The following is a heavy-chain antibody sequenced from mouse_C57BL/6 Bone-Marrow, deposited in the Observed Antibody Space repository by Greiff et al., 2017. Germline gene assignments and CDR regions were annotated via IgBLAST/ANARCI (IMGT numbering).Heavy chain of an antibody. Sequence: EVQGVESVAELVRPGASVKLSCTASGFNIKNTYMHWVKQRPEQGLEWIGRIDPANGNTKYAPKFQGKATITADTSSNTAYLQLSSLTSEDTAIYYCARREWLPSYWYFDVWGTGTTVTVSS. D-gene: IGHD2-2*01. CDR2: IDPANGNT. V-gene: IGHV14-3*01. CDR3: ARREWLPSYWYFDV. CDR1: GFNIKNTY. J-gene: IGHJ1*03.